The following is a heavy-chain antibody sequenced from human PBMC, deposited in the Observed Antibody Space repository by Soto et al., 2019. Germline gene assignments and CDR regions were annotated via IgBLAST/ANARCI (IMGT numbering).Heavy chain of an antibody. CDR3: APDHRGSGYDFWYYRMDV. CDR1: GFTFTSSA. CDR2: IVVGSGNT. V-gene: IGHV1-58*01. J-gene: IGHJ6*02. Sequence: SVKVSCKASGFTFTSSAVQWVRQARGQRLEWIGWIVVGSGNTNYAQKFQERVTITRDMSTSTAYMELSSLRSQDTAVYYWAPDHRGSGYDFWYYRMDVWRQGTTVTVSS. D-gene: IGHD5-12*01.